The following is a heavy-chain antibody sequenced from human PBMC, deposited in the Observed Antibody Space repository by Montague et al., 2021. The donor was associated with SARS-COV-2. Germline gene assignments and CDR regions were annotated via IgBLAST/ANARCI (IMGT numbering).Heavy chain of an antibody. CDR1: GDSVWSNTVA. Sequence: CAISGDSVWSNTVAWNWIRQSPSGGLEWLGRTNYRSKWTSDYATSVEGRISIDPDTSKNQFFLHLRSVTPEDTGVYYCVRDTGSAQAGFDAWGQGTLVIVSS. V-gene: IGHV6-1*01. CDR3: VRDTGSAQAGFDA. D-gene: IGHD4-17*01. CDR2: TNYRSKWTS. J-gene: IGHJ4*02.